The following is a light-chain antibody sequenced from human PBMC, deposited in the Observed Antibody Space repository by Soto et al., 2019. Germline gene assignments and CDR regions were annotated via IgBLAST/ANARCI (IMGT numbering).Light chain of an antibody. Sequence: QSVLTQPPSASGTPGQRDTISCSGSSSNIGSNTVNWYQQLPGTAPKLLIYSKNQRPSGVPDRFSGSKSGTSASLAISGLQSEDEADYYCAAWDDSLNGVVFGGGTKLTVL. J-gene: IGLJ2*01. CDR2: SKN. CDR3: AAWDDSLNGVV. V-gene: IGLV1-44*01. CDR1: SSNIGSNT.